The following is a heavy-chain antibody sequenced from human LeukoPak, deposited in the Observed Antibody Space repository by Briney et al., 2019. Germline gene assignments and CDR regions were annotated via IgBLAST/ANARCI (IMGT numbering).Heavy chain of an antibody. Sequence: GXLRLSXXASGFTXSSYWMNWVRQAQGKGLEWVANIKQDGSQIYYVDSVKGGFTISRDNAKNSLYLQMNSLRAEDTAVYYCARKNGLDVWGQGTTVTVSS. V-gene: IGHV3-7*01. J-gene: IGHJ6*02. CDR2: IKQDGSQI. CDR1: GFTXSSYW. CDR3: ARKNGLDV.